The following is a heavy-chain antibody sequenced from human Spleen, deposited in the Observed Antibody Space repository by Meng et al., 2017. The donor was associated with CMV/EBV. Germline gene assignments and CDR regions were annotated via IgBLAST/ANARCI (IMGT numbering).Heavy chain of an antibody. CDR1: GFTFSNYA. V-gene: IGHV3-30*14. CDR2: ISYDGKDK. CDR3: ARMEDIVVGGFDY. D-gene: IGHD2-2*01. Sequence: GGSLRLSCAASGFTFSNYAVHWVRQAPGKGLEWVAVISYDGKDKYYGDSVKGRFTISRDNSKNTLYLQMNSLRAEDTAVYYCARMEDIVVGGFDYWGQGTLVTVSS. J-gene: IGHJ4*02.